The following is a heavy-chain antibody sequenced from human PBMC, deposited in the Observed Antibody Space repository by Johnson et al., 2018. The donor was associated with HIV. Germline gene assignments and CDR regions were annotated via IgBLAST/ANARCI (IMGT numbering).Heavy chain of an antibody. D-gene: IGHD3-10*01. CDR3: ARERDPERGSQQSGVYAFYI. CDR2: MWYDGSNK. Sequence: QVQLVESGGGVVQPGRSLRLSCAASGFTFSSYAMHWVRQAPGKGLEWVAVMWYDGSNKYYADSVKGRFTISRDNSKNTLFLQMNSLTAGDTAVYYCARERDPERGSQQSGVYAFYIWGQGTMVTVSS. V-gene: IGHV3-30*04. CDR1: GFTFSSYA. J-gene: IGHJ3*02.